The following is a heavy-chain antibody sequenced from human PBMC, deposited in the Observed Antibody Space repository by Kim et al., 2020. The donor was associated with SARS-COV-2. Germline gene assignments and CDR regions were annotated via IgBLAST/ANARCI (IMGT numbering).Heavy chain of an antibody. J-gene: IGHJ4*02. CDR2: IHYSGST. D-gene: IGHD3-10*01. CDR1: GGSISSGGSF. V-gene: IGHV4-31*03. CDR3: ARFPLPNPPVLLWFGGGGANYFVY. Sequence: SETLSLTCIFPGGSISSGGSFCRWIRQHPRKGLEWTGYIHYSGSTYHNPSPKTRVTISLDTSKNQFSLKLSSVTAADTAVYYCARFPLPNPPVLLWFGGGGANYFVYCGRRGLVTGS.